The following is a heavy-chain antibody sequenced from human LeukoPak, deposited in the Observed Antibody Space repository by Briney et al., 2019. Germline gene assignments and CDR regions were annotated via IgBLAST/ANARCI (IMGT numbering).Heavy chain of an antibody. CDR2: ISNSGRTI. CDR3: ARDASSGYDLYYFDY. Sequence: PGGSLRLSCVASGFTFSSYEMQWVRQAPGKGLEWVSYISNSGRTIHYADSAKGRFTISRDNAKNSLYLQMNSLRAEDTAVYYCARDASSGYDLYYFDYWGQGTLVTVSS. J-gene: IGHJ4*02. CDR1: GFTFSSYE. D-gene: IGHD5-12*01. V-gene: IGHV3-48*03.